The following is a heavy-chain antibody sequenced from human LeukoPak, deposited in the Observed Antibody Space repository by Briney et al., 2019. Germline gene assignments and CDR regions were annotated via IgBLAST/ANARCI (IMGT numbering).Heavy chain of an antibody. J-gene: IGHJ4*02. CDR1: GFTVSSNY. D-gene: IGHD5-18*01. CDR2: IYSGGST. Sequence: GGSLRLSCAASGFTVSSNYMSWVRQAPGKGLEWVSIIYSGGSTFYADSVKGRFTISRDNSKNTLYLQMNSLRTEDTAVYYCATDTAPDYWGQGTLVTVSS. CDR3: ATDTAPDY. V-gene: IGHV3-53*05.